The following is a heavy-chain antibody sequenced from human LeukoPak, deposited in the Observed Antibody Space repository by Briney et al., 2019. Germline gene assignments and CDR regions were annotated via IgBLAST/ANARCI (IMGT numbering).Heavy chain of an antibody. CDR2: IKSDGSST. CDR1: GFTFSSYW. V-gene: IGHV3-74*01. D-gene: IGHD1-1*01. Sequence: GGSLRLSCAASGFTFSSYWMHWVRQAPGKGLVCVSRIKSDGSSTSYADSVKGRFTISRDDAKNTLYLQMDSLRAEDTAVYYCARAYNSHFDYWGQGALVTVSS. CDR3: ARAYNSHFDY. J-gene: IGHJ4*02.